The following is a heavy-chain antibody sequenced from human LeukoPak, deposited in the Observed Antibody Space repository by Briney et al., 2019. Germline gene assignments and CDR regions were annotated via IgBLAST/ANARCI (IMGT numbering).Heavy chain of an antibody. CDR3: ARIVDYGGKGAFDI. D-gene: IGHD4-23*01. J-gene: IGHJ3*02. CDR2: ISSSSSYI. Sequence: GGSLRLSCAASGFTFSSYGMHWVRQAPGKGLEWVSSISSSSSYIYYADSVKGRFTISRDNAKNSLYLRMNSLRAEDTAVYYCARIVDYGGKGAFDIWGQGTMVTVSS. CDR1: GFTFSSYG. V-gene: IGHV3-21*01.